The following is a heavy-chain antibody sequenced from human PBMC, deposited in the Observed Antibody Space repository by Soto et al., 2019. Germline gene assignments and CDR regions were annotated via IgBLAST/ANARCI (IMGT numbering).Heavy chain of an antibody. D-gene: IGHD2-8*02. CDR3: ASDLLVRDYYYGMDV. Sequence: QVQLVQSGAEVKKPGASVKVSCKASGYTFTGYYMHWVRQAPGQGLEWMGWINPNRGGTNYAQKFQGWVTMTRDTSISTAYMELSRRRSDDTAVYYCASDLLVRDYYYGMDVWGQGTTVTVSS. V-gene: IGHV1-2*04. CDR1: GYTFTGYY. J-gene: IGHJ6*02. CDR2: INPNRGGT.